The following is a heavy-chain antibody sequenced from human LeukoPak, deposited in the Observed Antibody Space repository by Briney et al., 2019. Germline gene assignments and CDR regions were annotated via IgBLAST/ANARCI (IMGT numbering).Heavy chain of an antibody. J-gene: IGHJ4*02. CDR2: IYTSGST. CDR1: GGSISSGSYY. D-gene: IGHD3-22*01. CDR3: ARGRYSSGYYYFDY. V-gene: IGHV4-61*02. Sequence: PSQTLSLTCTVSGGSISSGSYYWSWIRQPAGKGLEWIGRIYTSGSTNYNPSLKSRVTISVDTSKNQFSLKLSSATAADTAVYYCARGRYSSGYYYFDYWGQGTLVTVSS.